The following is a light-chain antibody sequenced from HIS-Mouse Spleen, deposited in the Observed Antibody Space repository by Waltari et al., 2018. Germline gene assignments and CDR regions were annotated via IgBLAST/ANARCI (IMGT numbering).Light chain of an antibody. CDR3: QQYYSTPLT. CDR1: QSVLYSSNNKNY. CDR2: WAS. Sequence: DIVLTQSPDSLAVSLGDRATLNCKASQSVLYSSNNKNYLAWYQQKPGQPPKLPIYWASTRESGVPDRFSGSGSGTDFTLTISSLQAEDVAVYYCQQYYSTPLTFGGGTKVEIK. V-gene: IGKV4-1*01. J-gene: IGKJ4*01.